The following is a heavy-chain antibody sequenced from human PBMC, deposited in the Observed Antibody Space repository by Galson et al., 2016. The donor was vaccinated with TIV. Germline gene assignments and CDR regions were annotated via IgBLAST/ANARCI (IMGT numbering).Heavy chain of an antibody. Sequence: SLRLSCAASGFTFNSFAMSWVRQAPGKGLEWVSSISATGGSTYYADSVKGRFTNSRHHSKNTVYLQMNSLRPDDTAIYYCAKDASSQVHDSGSFDSWGQGTLVTVSS. V-gene: IGHV3-23*01. CDR2: ISATGGST. CDR1: GFTFNSFA. J-gene: IGHJ4*02. CDR3: AKDASSQVHDSGSFDS. D-gene: IGHD3-10*01.